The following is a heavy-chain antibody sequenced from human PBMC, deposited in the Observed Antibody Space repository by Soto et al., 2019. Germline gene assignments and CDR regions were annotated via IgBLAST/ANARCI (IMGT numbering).Heavy chain of an antibody. V-gene: IGHV4-59*01. Sequence: SETLSLTCTVSGGSISSYYWSWIRQPPGKGLEWIGYIYYSGSTDYNSSLKSRVTISVDTSKNQFSLKLSSVTAADTAVYYCARGSRYSYGYDVHYYYYMDVWGQGTTVTLSS. J-gene: IGHJ6*03. CDR1: GGSISSYY. D-gene: IGHD5-18*01. CDR3: ARGSRYSYGYDVHYYYYMDV. CDR2: IYYSGST.